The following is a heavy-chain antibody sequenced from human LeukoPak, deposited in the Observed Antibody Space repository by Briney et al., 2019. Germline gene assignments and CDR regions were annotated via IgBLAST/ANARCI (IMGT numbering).Heavy chain of an antibody. CDR2: IYYSGST. Sequence: SETLSLTCTVSGGSISSYYWSWTRQPPGKGLEWIGHIYYSGSTNYNPSLKSRVTISVDTSKNQFSLKLSSVTAADTAVYYCARHQGGSWYYYYYGMDVWGQGTTVTVSS. CDR1: GGSISSYY. V-gene: IGHV4-59*08. D-gene: IGHD6-13*01. J-gene: IGHJ6*02. CDR3: ARHQGGSWYYYYYGMDV.